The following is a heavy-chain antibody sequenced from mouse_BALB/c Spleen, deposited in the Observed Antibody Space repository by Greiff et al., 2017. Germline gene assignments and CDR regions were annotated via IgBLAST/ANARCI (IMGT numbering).Heavy chain of an antibody. J-gene: IGHJ3*01. CDR1: GYTFTSYW. CDR2: IDPSDSET. Sequence: VQLQQPGAELVKPGAPVKLSCKASGYTFTSYWMNWVKQRPGRGLEWIGRIDPSDSETHYNQKFKDKATLTVDKSSSTAYIQLSSLTSEDSAVYYCASGDDYGTYGGQGTLVTVSA. V-gene: IGHV1-69*02. D-gene: IGHD2-4*01. CDR3: ASGDDYGTY.